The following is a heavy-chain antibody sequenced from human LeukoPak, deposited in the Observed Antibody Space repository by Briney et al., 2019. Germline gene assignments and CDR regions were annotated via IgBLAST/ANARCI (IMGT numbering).Heavy chain of an antibody. Sequence: ASVKVSCKVSGYTLTELSMHWVRQAPGKGLEWMRGFDPEDGETIYAQKFQGRVTITMDESTSTAYMELSSLRSEDTAVYYCARATYYYDSSGYPNPWDYWGQGTLVTVSS. CDR2: FDPEDGET. CDR3: ARATYYYDSSGYPNPWDY. V-gene: IGHV1-24*01. J-gene: IGHJ4*02. CDR1: GYTLTELS. D-gene: IGHD3-22*01.